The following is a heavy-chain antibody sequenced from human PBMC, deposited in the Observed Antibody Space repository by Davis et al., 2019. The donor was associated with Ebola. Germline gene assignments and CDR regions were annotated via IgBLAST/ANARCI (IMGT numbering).Heavy chain of an antibody. CDR1: GYSFTSYW. Sequence: GESLKISCKGSGYSFTSYWISWVRQMPGKGLEWMGIIYPGDSDTRYSPSFQGQVTISADNLISTAYLQWNSLKASDTAMYYCARRHSIYDTAMDVWGQGTTVTVSS. CDR3: ARRHSIYDTAMDV. D-gene: IGHD5/OR15-5a*01. CDR2: IYPGDSDT. J-gene: IGHJ6*02. V-gene: IGHV5-51*01.